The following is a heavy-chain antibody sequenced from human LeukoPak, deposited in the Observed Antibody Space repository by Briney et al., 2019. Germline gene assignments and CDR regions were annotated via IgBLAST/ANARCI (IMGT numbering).Heavy chain of an antibody. D-gene: IGHD2-15*01. CDR1: TDSTNTYY. V-gene: IGHV4-59*01. J-gene: IGHJ4*02. CDR2: IYHSGST. Sequence: PSETLSLTCSVSTDSTNTYYWSWIRQSPGKGPEWIGHIYHSGSTDYNPSFKSRVTVSIDMSKKEFSLKLTSVTVADTAMYYCVRLRWELLAPYFEHWGQGAFVIVSS. CDR3: VRLRWELLAPYFEH.